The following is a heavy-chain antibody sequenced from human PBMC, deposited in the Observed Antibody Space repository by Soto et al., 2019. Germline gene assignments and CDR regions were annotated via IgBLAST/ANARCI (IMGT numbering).Heavy chain of an antibody. Sequence: QVQLQQWGAGLLKPSETLSLTCAVYGGSFSGYYWSWIRQPPGKGLEWIGEINHSGSTNCNPSLKSRVTISVDTSKNQFSLKLSSVTAADTAVYYCARVRAKLRFWGYFDYWGQGTLVTVSS. CDR2: INHSGST. J-gene: IGHJ4*02. CDR3: ARVRAKLRFWGYFDY. D-gene: IGHD3-3*01. CDR1: GGSFSGYY. V-gene: IGHV4-34*01.